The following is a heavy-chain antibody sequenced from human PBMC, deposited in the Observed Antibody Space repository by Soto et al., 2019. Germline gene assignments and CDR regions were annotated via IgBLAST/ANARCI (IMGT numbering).Heavy chain of an antibody. CDR1: GGSISSGGYH. CDR3: ARGSDSSGYLAGYDP. J-gene: IGHJ5*02. Sequence: QVQLQESGPGLVKPSQTLSLICTVSGGSISSGGYHWTWIRQHPGKGLEWIGYIYYSGSTHYNPSLKSRVTISVDTSKNHFSLTLSSVTAADTAVYYCARGSDSSGYLAGYDPWDQGSLVTVSS. CDR2: IYYSGST. V-gene: IGHV4-31*03. D-gene: IGHD3-22*01.